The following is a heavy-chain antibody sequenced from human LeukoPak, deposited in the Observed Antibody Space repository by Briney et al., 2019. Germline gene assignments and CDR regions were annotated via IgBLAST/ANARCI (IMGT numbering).Heavy chain of an antibody. Sequence: GGSLRLSCAASGFTFSSYSMNWVRQAPGKGLEWVSSISSSSSYIYYADSVKGRFTISRDNAKNSLYLQMNSLRAEDTAVYYCAREVRWLQSKFDYWGQGTLVTVSS. J-gene: IGHJ4*02. CDR1: GFTFSSYS. CDR3: AREVRWLQSKFDY. CDR2: ISSSSSYI. D-gene: IGHD5-24*01. V-gene: IGHV3-21*01.